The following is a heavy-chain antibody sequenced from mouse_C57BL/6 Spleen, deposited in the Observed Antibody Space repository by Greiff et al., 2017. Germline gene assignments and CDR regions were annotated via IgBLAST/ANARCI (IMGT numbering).Heavy chain of an antibody. J-gene: IGHJ2*01. CDR2: LYPRDGST. CDR1: GYTFTSYD. Sequence: VQLQQSGPELVKPGASVKLSCKASGYTFTSYDINWLKQRPGPGLEWIGWLYPRDGSTKYTEKFKGKATLTVDTSSSTAYMELHSLTSEDSAVYFCAFITTVSYYFDYWGQGTTLTVSS. D-gene: IGHD1-1*01. CDR3: AFITTVSYYFDY. V-gene: IGHV1-85*01.